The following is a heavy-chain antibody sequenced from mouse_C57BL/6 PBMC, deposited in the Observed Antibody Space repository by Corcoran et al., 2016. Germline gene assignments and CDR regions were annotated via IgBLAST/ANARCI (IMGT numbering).Heavy chain of an antibody. Sequence: QIQLVQSGPELKKPGETVKISCKASGYTFTTYGMSWVKQAPGKGLKWMGWINTYSGVPTYADDFKGRFAFSLETSASTAYLQINNLKNEDTATYFCARSTVVPYDWGQGTTLTVSS. J-gene: IGHJ2*01. D-gene: IGHD1-1*01. V-gene: IGHV9-3*01. CDR2: INTYSGVP. CDR3: ARSTVVPYD. CDR1: GYTFTTYG.